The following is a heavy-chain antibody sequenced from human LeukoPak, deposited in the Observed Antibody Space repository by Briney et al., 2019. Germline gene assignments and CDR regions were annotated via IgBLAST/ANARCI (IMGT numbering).Heavy chain of an antibody. J-gene: IGHJ6*02. CDR2: MNPNSGNT. D-gene: IGHD3-22*01. Sequence: ASVKVSCKASGYTFTSYDINWVRQATGQGLEWMGWMNPNSGNTGYAQKFQGRVTMTRNTSISTAYMELSSLRSEDTAVYYCARYRYYDSSGHVHYGMDVWGQGTTVTVSS. V-gene: IGHV1-8*01. CDR1: GYTFTSYD. CDR3: ARYRYYDSSGHVHYGMDV.